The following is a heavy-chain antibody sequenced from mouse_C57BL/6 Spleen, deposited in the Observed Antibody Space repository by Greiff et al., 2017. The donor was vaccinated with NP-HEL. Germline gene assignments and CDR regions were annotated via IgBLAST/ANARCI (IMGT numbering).Heavy chain of an antibody. J-gene: IGHJ1*03. CDR3: ARGATVVASWYFDV. Sequence: EVQGVESGGGLVKPGGSLKLSCAASGFTFSSYAMSWVRQTPEKRLEWVATISDGGSYTYYPDNVKGRFTISRDNAKNNLYLQMSHLKSEDTAMYYCARGATVVASWYFDVWGTGTTVTVSS. CDR2: ISDGGSYT. V-gene: IGHV5-4*01. D-gene: IGHD1-1*01. CDR1: GFTFSSYA.